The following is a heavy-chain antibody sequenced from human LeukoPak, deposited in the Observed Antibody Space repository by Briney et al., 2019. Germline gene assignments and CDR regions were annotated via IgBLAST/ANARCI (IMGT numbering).Heavy chain of an antibody. CDR1: GFTFSSYA. V-gene: IGHV3-30-3*02. Sequence: GGSLRLSCAASGFTFSSYAMHWVRQAPGKGLEWVAVISYDGSNKYYADSVKGRFTISRDNSKNTLYLQMNSLRAEDTAVYYCAKSVSLTIFDLRFDPWGQGTLVTVSS. D-gene: IGHD3-3*01. J-gene: IGHJ5*02. CDR2: ISYDGSNK. CDR3: AKSVSLTIFDLRFDP.